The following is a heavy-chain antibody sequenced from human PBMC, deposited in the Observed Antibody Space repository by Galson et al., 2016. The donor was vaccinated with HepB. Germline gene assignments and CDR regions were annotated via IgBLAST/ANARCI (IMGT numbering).Heavy chain of an antibody. Sequence: SVKVSCKASGDTFNSYAVNWVRQAPGQGLEWMGEIIPIFASTVYAQKFQGRISITADESTDTAYMELSILRSEDTAVYFCARAPEGDVAVAGTMGYWGQGTLITVSS. J-gene: IGHJ4*02. V-gene: IGHV1-69*13. CDR2: IIPIFAST. CDR1: GDTFNSYA. CDR3: ARAPEGDVAVAGTMGY. D-gene: IGHD6-19*01.